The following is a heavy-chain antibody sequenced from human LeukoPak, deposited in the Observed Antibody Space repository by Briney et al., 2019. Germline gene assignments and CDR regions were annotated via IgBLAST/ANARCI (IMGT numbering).Heavy chain of an antibody. D-gene: IGHD2-2*01. J-gene: IGHJ5*02. CDR3: ARSFHRRYCSSTSCQTTTFDP. CDR1: GFTFSSYS. CDR2: ISSSSSYI. Sequence: GGSLRLSCAASGFTFSSYSMNWVRQAPGKGLEWVSSISSSSSYIYYADSVEGRFTISRDNAKNSLYLQMNSLRAEDTAVYYCARSFHRRYCSSTSCQTTTFDPWGQGTLVTVSS. V-gene: IGHV3-21*01.